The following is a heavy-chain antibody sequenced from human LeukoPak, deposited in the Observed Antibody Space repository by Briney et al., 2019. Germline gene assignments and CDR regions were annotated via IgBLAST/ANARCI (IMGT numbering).Heavy chain of an antibody. J-gene: IGHJ6*02. V-gene: IGHV3-20*04. CDR3: ARDGPGGTAMVMAYYYGMDV. CDR2: INWNGGST. D-gene: IGHD5-18*01. Sequence: PGGSLRLSCAASGFTFDDYGMSWVRQAPGKGLEWVSGINWNGGSTGYADSVKGRFTISRDNAKNSLYLQMNSLRAEDTALYYCARDGPGGTAMVMAYYYGMDVWGQGTTVTVSS. CDR1: GFTFDDYG.